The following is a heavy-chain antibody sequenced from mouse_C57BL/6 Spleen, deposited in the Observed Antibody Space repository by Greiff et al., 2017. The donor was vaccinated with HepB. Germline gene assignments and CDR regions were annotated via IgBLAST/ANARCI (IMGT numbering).Heavy chain of an antibody. D-gene: IGHD2-3*01. J-gene: IGHJ3*01. CDR1: GFTFSDYG. Sequence: VKLVESGGGLVKPGGSLKLSCAASGFTFSDYGMHWVRQAPEKGLEWVAYISSGSSTIYYADTVKGRFTISRDNAKNTLFLQMTSLRSEDTAMYYCARIYDGYYSWFAYWGQGTLVTVSA. V-gene: IGHV5-17*01. CDR3: ARIYDGYYSWFAY. CDR2: ISSGSSTI.